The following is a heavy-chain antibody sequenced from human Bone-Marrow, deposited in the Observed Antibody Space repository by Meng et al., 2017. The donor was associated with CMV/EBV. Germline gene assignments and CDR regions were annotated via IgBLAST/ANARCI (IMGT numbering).Heavy chain of an antibody. CDR2: ISYDGSNK. V-gene: IGHV3-30-3*01. CDR1: GFTFSSYA. CDR3: ARATDSIAARPSAFDS. D-gene: IGHD6-6*01. J-gene: IGHJ3*02. Sequence: GESLKISCAASGFTFSSYAMHWVRQAPGKGLEWVAVISYDGSNKYYADSVKGRFTISRDNSKNTLYLQMNSLRAEDTAVYYCARATDSIAARPSAFDSWGQGTMVIVSS.